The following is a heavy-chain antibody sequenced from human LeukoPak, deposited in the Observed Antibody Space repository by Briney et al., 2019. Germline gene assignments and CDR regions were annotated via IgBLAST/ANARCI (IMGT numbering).Heavy chain of an antibody. D-gene: IGHD3-10*01. CDR3: ARGITYYYGSGRGGWFDP. CDR2: IYYSGST. J-gene: IGHJ5*02. V-gene: IGHV4-59*12. CDR1: GGSMSSYY. Sequence: SETLSLTCSVSGGSMSSYYWSWIRQPPGKGLEWIGYIYYSGSTNYNPSLKSRVTISVDTSKNQFSLKLSSVTAADTAVYYCARGITYYYGSGRGGWFDPWGQGTLVTVSS.